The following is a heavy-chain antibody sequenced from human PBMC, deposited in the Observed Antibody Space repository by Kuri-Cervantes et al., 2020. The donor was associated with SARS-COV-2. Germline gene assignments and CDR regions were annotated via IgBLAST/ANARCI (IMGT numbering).Heavy chain of an antibody. Sequence: SVKVSCKASGGTFSSYAISWVRQAPGQGPEWMGGIIPIFGTASYAQKFQGRVTITADESTSTAYMELSSLRSEETAVYYCGGGGGGYCSSTSCYFSYYYGMDVWGQGTTVTVSS. CDR1: GGTFSSYA. CDR3: GGGGGGYCSSTSCYFSYYYGMDV. J-gene: IGHJ6*02. V-gene: IGHV1-69*13. CDR2: IIPIFGTA. D-gene: IGHD2-2*01.